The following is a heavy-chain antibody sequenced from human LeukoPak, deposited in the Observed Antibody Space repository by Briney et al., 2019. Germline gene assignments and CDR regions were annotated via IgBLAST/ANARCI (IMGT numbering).Heavy chain of an antibody. CDR2: IADNSVNR. Sequence: GGSLRLSCTASGFTFSTYAMGWVRQAPGKGLEWVSAIADNSVNRHYADSVKGRFAISRDNSKNTLYLQMTSLRAEDTALYYCANFADWNNHPVFDYWGQGTLVTVSS. CDR3: ANFADWNNHPVFDY. J-gene: IGHJ4*02. V-gene: IGHV3-23*01. D-gene: IGHD1/OR15-1a*01. CDR1: GFTFSTYA.